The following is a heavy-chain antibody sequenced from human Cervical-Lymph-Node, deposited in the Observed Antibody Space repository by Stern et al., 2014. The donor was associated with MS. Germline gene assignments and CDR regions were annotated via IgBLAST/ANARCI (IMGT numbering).Heavy chain of an antibody. J-gene: IGHJ6*02. V-gene: IGHV3-33*01. D-gene: IGHD6-13*01. CDR1: RFTFSSYG. CDR2: IWYDGSNK. CDR3: ARSSSPSPYYYYGMDV. Sequence: VQLVESGGGVVQPGRSLRLSCAASRFTFSSYGMHWVRQAPGKGLEWVAVIWYDGSNKYYADSVKGRFTISRDNSKNTLYLQMNSLRAEDTAVYYCARSSSPSPYYYYGMDVWGQGTTVTVSS.